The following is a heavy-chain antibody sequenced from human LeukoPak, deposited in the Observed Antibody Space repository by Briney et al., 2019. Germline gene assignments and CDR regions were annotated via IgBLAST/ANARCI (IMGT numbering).Heavy chain of an antibody. J-gene: IGHJ6*02. D-gene: IGHD2-21*01. CDR3: ARKVVVAYYGMDV. Sequence: GGSLRLSCAASGFTFSSYEMNWVRQAPGKGLEWVSYISSSGSTIYYADSVKGRFTISRDNAKNSLYLQMNSLRAEDTAVYHCARKVVVAYYGMDVWGQGTTVTVSS. CDR1: GFTFSSYE. CDR2: ISSSGSTI. V-gene: IGHV3-48*03.